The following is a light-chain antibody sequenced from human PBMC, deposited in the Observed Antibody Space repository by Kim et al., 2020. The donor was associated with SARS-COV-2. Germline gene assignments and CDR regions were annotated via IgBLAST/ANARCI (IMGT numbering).Light chain of an antibody. Sequence: PGERVTLSCRASQTVDRNLAWYQQKGGQPPRLLIYRESTRATDIPDRFSGSGSGTEFTLTIHSLRSEDSGNYYCQQFSKWPLTFGGGTKVDIK. CDR2: RES. CDR1: QTVDRN. V-gene: IGKV3-15*01. CDR3: QQFSKWPLT. J-gene: IGKJ4*01.